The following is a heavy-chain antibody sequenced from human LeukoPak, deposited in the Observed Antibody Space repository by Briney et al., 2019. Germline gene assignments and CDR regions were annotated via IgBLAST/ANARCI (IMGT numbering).Heavy chain of an antibody. CDR2: IYYSGTT. J-gene: IGHJ4*02. D-gene: IGHD3-3*01. Sequence: PSETLSLTCSVSGGSVSGTGYYWGWIRQPPGKGLEWIGSIYYSGTTYYSPSLKSRVTISVDTSKNQFSLKLTSLTAADTAVYYCARETGFRSAHRRYFDYWGQGTLATVSS. CDR1: GGSVSGTGYY. V-gene: IGHV4-39*02. CDR3: ARETGFRSAHRRYFDY.